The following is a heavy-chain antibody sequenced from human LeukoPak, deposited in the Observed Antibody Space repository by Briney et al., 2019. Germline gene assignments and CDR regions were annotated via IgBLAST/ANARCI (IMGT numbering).Heavy chain of an antibody. CDR1: GGSISNTNW. CDR3: SRENGAFSPFGY. Sequence: SGTLSLTCGVSGGSISNTNWWSWVRQPPGQGLEWIGEISLTGLTHYNPSLESRVTVSLDKSKNQLSLSLTSVTAADTAVYYCSRENGAFSPFGYWGQGTLVTVLS. CDR2: ISLTGLT. V-gene: IGHV4-4*02. D-gene: IGHD2-8*01. J-gene: IGHJ4*02.